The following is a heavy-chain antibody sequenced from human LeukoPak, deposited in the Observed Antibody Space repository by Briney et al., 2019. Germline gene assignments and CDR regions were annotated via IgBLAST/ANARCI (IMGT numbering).Heavy chain of an antibody. CDR1: GYSFSTHY. J-gene: IGHJ3*02. V-gene: IGHV1-46*01. D-gene: IGHD3-16*01. CDR2: INPSGGSV. Sequence: GASVKVSCKASGYSFSTHYIHWVRQAPGQGLQCMGIINPSGGSVIYPQRSQGRVTMTRETSTRTVYMETSNLSPDEPAVYYCARGPKVTPTGGGSGFDIWGQGTVVTVSS. CDR3: ARGPKVTPTGGGSGFDI.